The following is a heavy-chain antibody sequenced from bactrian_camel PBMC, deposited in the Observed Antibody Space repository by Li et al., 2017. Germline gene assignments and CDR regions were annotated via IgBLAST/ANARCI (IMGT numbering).Heavy chain of an antibody. CDR3: AARHPKFGGHWPLVAYEYNVWGQGRVAL. CDR2: IYTGDGST. Sequence: QVQLVESGGGLVQPGGSLRLSCAASGFTFINNWMHWVRQAPGKGLEWVSSIYTGDGSTNSADSVKGRFTFSRDNAKNTLYLQSNSLKTEDTAMYYCAARHPKFGGHWPLVAYEYNVWGQGRVALLGPGDPGHRL. V-gene: IGHV3S6*01. D-gene: IGHD2*01. CDR1: GFTFINNW. J-gene: IGHJ4*01.